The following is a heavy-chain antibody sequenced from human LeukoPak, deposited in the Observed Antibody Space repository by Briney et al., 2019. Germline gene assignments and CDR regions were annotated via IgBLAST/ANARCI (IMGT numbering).Heavy chain of an antibody. J-gene: IGHJ1*01. CDR1: GFTFSSYA. V-gene: IGHV3-23*01. CDR2: ISGSGGST. D-gene: IGHD3-22*01. CDR3: ATRNSGYFGSPQYFQH. Sequence: GGSLRLSCAASGFTFSSYAMSWVRQAPGKGLEWVSAISGSGGSTYYADSVKGRFTISRDNSKNTLYLQMNSLRAEDTAVYYCATRNSGYFGSPQYFQHWGQGTLVTVSP.